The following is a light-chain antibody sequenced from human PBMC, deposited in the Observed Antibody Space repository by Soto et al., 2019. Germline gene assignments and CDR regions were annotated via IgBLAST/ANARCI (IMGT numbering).Light chain of an antibody. CDR3: QQHVAPPPSWT. V-gene: IGKV3-20*01. CDR1: QSVTSNY. Sequence: ETVLTQSPGTLSLSPGESATLFCRASQSVTSNYLAWYQQKPGQAPRLLIYGASSRATGIPGRFSGSGSGTDCTPTSSSREPADFAVNCCQQHVAPPPSWTFGQGTRAEIK. CDR2: GAS. J-gene: IGKJ1*01.